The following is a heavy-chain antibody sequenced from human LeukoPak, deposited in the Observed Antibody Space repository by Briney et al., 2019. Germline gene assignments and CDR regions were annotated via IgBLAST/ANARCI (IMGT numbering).Heavy chain of an antibody. CDR3: ARALVAGVTLNALDI. CDR2: IKYDGSST. CDR1: GFTFSSYW. J-gene: IGHJ3*02. D-gene: IGHD2-15*01. Sequence: PGGSLRLSCAASGFTFSSYWMHWVGQAPGKRLVWVARIKYDGSSTNYADSVKGRFTISRDNAKKTLYVQMNSLRAEDTAVYYCARALVAGVTLNALDIWGQGTKVTVSS. V-gene: IGHV3-74*01.